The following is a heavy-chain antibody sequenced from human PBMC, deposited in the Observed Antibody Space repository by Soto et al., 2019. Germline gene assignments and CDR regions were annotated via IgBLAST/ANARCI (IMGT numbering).Heavy chain of an antibody. J-gene: IGHJ4*01. D-gene: IGHD1-26*01. CDR3: AREAFRGRYPY. CDR2: IIPIFGTA. CDR1: GSTFSSYA. Sequence: VQLVQSGAEVKKPGSSVQVSCKASGSTFSSYAIFWVRQATGRGREWMGVIIPIFGTAKYAQTFQGRVTITADESTTTDYMELSSLRSADTAVYDCAREAFRGRYPYWGHGNLVTV. V-gene: IGHV1-69*01.